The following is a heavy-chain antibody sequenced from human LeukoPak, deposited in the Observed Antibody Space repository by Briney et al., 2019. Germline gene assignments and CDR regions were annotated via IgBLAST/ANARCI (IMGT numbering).Heavy chain of an antibody. D-gene: IGHD3-10*01. Sequence: SAKVSCKASGGTFSSYAISWVRQAPGQGLEWMGRIIPILGIANYAQKFQGRVTITADKSTSTAYMELSSLRSEDTAVYYCARSITMVRGVLDYYYYGMDVWGQGTTVTVSS. CDR1: GGTFSSYA. J-gene: IGHJ6*02. CDR2: IIPILGIA. V-gene: IGHV1-69*04. CDR3: ARSITMVRGVLDYYYYGMDV.